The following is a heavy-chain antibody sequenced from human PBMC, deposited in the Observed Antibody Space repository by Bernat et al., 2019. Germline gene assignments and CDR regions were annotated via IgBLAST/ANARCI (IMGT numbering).Heavy chain of an antibody. J-gene: IGHJ4*02. Sequence: QVQLVESGGGVVQPGGSLRLSCAASGFTFTSYGMHWIRQAPGKGLEWVAFVRYDGSNKYYADSVNGRFTISKDNSKNTLYLQMNSLRAEDTAVYYCAKDESGMVATYWGQGTLVTVSS. CDR3: AKDESGMVATY. CDR2: VRYDGSNK. V-gene: IGHV3-30*02. CDR1: GFTFTSYG. D-gene: IGHD5-12*01.